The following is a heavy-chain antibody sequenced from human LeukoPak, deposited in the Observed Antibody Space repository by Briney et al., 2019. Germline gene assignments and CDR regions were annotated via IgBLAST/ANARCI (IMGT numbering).Heavy chain of an antibody. CDR2: ISSSSSTI. CDR1: GFTFSRYS. CDR3: ASLPIDVVVPAAQTELYYYYYMDV. V-gene: IGHV3-48*01. J-gene: IGHJ6*03. Sequence: GGSLRLSCAASGFTFSRYSMNWVRQAPGKGLEWVSYISSSSSTIYYADSVKGRFTISRDNAKNSLYLQMNSLRAEDTAVYYCASLPIDVVVPAAQTELYYYYYMDVWGKGTTVTVSS. D-gene: IGHD2-2*01.